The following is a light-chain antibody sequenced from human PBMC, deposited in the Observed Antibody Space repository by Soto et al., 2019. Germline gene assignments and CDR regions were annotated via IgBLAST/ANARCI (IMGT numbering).Light chain of an antibody. CDR3: SSYAGSNNYV. CDR1: SSDVGDYNS. J-gene: IGLJ1*01. V-gene: IGLV2-8*01. CDR2: EVT. Sequence: QSALTQPPSASGSPGQSVTISCTGTSSDVGDYNSVSWYQHHPGKAPKLIIYEVTKRPSGVPDRFSGSKSANTASLTVSGLQAEDEADYYCSSYAGSNNYVFGTGTKVTVL.